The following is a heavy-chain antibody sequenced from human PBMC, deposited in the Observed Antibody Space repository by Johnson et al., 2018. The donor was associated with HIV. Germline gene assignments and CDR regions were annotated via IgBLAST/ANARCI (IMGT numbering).Heavy chain of an antibody. CDR2: FSYDGSDK. CDR3: ARENNWNYEEYGFDI. D-gene: IGHD1-7*01. CDR1: GFSFSSYT. J-gene: IGHJ3*02. Sequence: QVHLVESGGGVVQPGRSLRLSCAASGFSFSSYTLHWVRQAPGKGLEWVAVFSYDGSDKYYADSVKGRFTISRDTSKNTLYLQMNSLRAEDTAVYYCARENNWNYEEYGFDIWGQGTMVTVSS. V-gene: IGHV3-30*04.